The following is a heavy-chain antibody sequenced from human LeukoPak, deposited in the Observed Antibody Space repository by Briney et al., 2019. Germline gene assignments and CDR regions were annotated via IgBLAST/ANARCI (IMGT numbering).Heavy chain of an antibody. D-gene: IGHD3-10*01. CDR2: IYHSGST. CDR3: ARLADGSGSYRGDWFDS. V-gene: IGHV4-4*02. J-gene: IGHJ5*01. Sequence: SETLSLTCTVSGGSISSYYWSWVRQPPGKGLEWIGEIYHSGSTNYNQSLKSRVTISVDKPKNQLSLNLSSVTAADTAVYYCARLADGSGSYRGDWFDSWGQGTLVTVSS. CDR1: GGSISSYY.